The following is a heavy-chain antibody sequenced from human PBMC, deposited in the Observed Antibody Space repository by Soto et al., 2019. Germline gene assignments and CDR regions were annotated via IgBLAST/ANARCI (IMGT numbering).Heavy chain of an antibody. CDR1: GFTFGTYA. Sequence: EVQLLESGGGLVQPGGSLRLSCAASGFTFGTYAMTWVRQAPGKGLEWISSISDGADGPYYADSVKGRFTISRDNSNNILSLQMNGLRGDDTAVYYCAKGGIGRATGLDFWGQGTLVAVSS. CDR2: ISDGADGP. V-gene: IGHV3-23*01. D-gene: IGHD2-21*01. J-gene: IGHJ4*02. CDR3: AKGGIGRATGLDF.